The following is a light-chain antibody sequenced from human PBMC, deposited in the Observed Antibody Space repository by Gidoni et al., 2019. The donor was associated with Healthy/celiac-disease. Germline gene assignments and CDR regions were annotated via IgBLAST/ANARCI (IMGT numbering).Light chain of an antibody. Sequence: AIPLTQSPSSLSASVGDRVTITCRASQGISSALAWYQQKPGKTPKLLIYDASSLESGVPSRFSGSGSGTDFTLTISSLQPEDFATYYCQQFNSYPHGLTFXGXTKVXIK. CDR1: QGISSA. J-gene: IGKJ4*01. CDR2: DAS. CDR3: QQFNSYPHGLT. V-gene: IGKV1-13*02.